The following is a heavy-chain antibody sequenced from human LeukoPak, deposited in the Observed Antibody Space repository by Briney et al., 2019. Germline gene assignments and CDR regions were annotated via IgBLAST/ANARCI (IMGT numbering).Heavy chain of an antibody. D-gene: IGHD1-26*01. V-gene: IGHV4-34*01. J-gene: IGHJ4*02. CDR3: ARIFRSGSYYYYFDY. CDR1: GFTFSSYA. Sequence: GSLRLSCAASGFTFSSYAMSWVRQPPGKGLEWIGEINHSGSTNYNPSLKSRVTISVDTSKNQFSLKLSSVTAADTAVYYCARIFRSGSYYYYFDYWGQGTLVTVSS. CDR2: INHSGST.